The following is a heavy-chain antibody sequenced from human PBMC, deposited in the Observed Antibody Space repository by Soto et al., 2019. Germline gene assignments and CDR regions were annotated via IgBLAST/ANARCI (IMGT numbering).Heavy chain of an antibody. D-gene: IGHD6-13*01. J-gene: IGHJ4*02. CDR2: ISYDGRNK. Sequence: QVHLVESGGGVVQPGRSLRLSCAASGFTFSTYPMHWVRQAPGKGLQWVAAISYDGRNKYYSDSVKGRCTISTDNSKNTVNLEMNGLRPEDTSVYYCPREDSISYFDYWGQGTLVTVCS. V-gene: IGHV3-30*04. CDR1: GFTFSTYP. CDR3: PREDSISYFDY.